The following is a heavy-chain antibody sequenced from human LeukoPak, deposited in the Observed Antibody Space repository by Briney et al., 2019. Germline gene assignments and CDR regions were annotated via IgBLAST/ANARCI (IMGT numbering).Heavy chain of an antibody. V-gene: IGHV4-59*01. CDR3: ASQLGGTTFH. CDR1: GVSISSYF. J-gene: IGHJ4*02. CDR2: VYYNGVT. D-gene: IGHD1-1*01. Sequence: SETLSLTCTVSGVSISSYFWSWIRQPPGKGLEWIGYVYYNGVTNYNPSLKSRVSISLDTSKNQFSLNLNSVTAADTAVYYCASQLGGTTFHWGQGTLVPVSS.